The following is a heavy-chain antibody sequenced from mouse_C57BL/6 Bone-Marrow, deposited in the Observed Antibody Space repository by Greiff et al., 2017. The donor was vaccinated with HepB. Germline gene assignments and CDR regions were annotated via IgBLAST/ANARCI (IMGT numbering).Heavy chain of an antibody. CDR3: AREVGSYYVDD. CDR2: ISSGGSYT. CDR1: GFTFSSYG. V-gene: IGHV5-6*01. J-gene: IGHJ2*01. D-gene: IGHD1-1*01. Sequence: EVQVVESGGDLVKPGGSLKLSCAASGFTFSSYGMSWVRQTPAKGLEWVATISSGGSYTYYPDSVKGRFTISRATAKNTLYLQMSSLKAEDTAVYYCAREVGSYYVDDWGQGTTGTVAA.